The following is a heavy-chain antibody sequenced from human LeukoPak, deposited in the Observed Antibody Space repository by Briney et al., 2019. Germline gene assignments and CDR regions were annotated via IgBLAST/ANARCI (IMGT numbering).Heavy chain of an antibody. J-gene: IGHJ4*02. Sequence: PGGSLRLSCAASGFTFSSYSMNWVRQAPGKGLEWVSYISSSSSTIYYADSVKGRFTISRDNAKNSRYLQMNSLRDEDTAVYYCASYFYKYYWGQGTLVTVSS. CDR3: ASYFYKYY. D-gene: IGHD3-22*01. CDR2: ISSSSSTI. V-gene: IGHV3-48*02. CDR1: GFTFSSYS.